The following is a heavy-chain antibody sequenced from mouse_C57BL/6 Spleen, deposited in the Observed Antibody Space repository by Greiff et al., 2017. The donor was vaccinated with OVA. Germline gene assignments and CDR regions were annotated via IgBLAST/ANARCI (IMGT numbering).Heavy chain of an antibody. V-gene: IGHV1-69*01. CDR2: IDPSDSYT. CDR3: ARVFTTGYFDV. CDR1: GYTFPSYW. Sequence: QVHVKQPGAELVMPGASVKLSCKASGYTFPSYWMHWVKQRPGQGLEWIGEIDPSDSYTNYNQKFKGKSTLTVDKSSSTAYMQLSSLTSEDSAVYYCARVFTTGYFDVWGTGTTVTVSS. D-gene: IGHD1-1*01. J-gene: IGHJ1*03.